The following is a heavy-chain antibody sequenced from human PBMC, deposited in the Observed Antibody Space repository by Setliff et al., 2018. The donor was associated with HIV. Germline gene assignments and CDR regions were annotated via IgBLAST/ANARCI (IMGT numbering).Heavy chain of an antibody. CDR2: ISSSATYT. CDR1: GFTFSDYY. Sequence: GGSLRLACAASGFTFSDYYMTWIRQAPGKGLEWVSFISSSATYTTYTDSVKGRFTISRDNAKNSLYLQMNSLRVEDTAVYYCAVGPRWLPTNFHYWGQGTLVTVSS. D-gene: IGHD6-19*01. J-gene: IGHJ4*02. CDR3: AVGPRWLPTNFHY. V-gene: IGHV3-11*06.